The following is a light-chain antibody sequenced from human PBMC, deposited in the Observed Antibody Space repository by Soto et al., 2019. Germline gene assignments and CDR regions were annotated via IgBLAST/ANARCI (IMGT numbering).Light chain of an antibody. CDR1: SSDVGAYNY. Sequence: QSVLTQPPSASGSPGQSVTISCTGTSSDVGAYNYVSWYQQLPGKAPKLIIYEVSKRPSGVPDRFSGSKSGNTASLTVSGLQAEDEADYYCTSYAGTYSFFYVVGTVTKVTVL. CDR2: EVS. J-gene: IGLJ1*01. V-gene: IGLV2-8*01. CDR3: TSYAGTYSFFYV.